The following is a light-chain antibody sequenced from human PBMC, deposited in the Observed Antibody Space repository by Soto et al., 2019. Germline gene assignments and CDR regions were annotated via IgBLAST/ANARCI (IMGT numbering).Light chain of an antibody. CDR2: KAS. CDR1: QSVSDW. CDR3: QQYDTYPYMYT. J-gene: IGKJ2*01. V-gene: IGKV1-5*03. Sequence: DIQMTQSPSTLSASVGDRVTITCRASQSVSDWLAWYQQKVGKAPKLLIYKASSLQSGVPSRFSGSGSGTEFTLTISNLQPDDFAIYYCQQYDTYPYMYTFGQGTKLEIK.